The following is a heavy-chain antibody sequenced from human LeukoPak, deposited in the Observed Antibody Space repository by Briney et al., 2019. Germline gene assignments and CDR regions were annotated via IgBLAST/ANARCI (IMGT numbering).Heavy chain of an antibody. CDR1: GYSFTSYW. CDR3: ARHPLYYYDSSGYPGGNYYGMDV. D-gene: IGHD3-22*01. J-gene: IGHJ6*02. Sequence: GESLKISCKGSGYSFTSYWISWVRQMPGKGLEWMGRIDPSDSYTNYSPSFQGHVTISADKSISTAYLQWSSLKASDTAMYNCARHPLYYYDSSGYPGGNYYGMDVWGQGTTVTVSS. V-gene: IGHV5-10-1*01. CDR2: IDPSDSYT.